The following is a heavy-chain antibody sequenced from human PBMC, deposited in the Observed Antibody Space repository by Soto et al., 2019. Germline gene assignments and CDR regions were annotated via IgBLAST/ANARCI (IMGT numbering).Heavy chain of an antibody. Sequence: GGSLRLSCAASGFTFSSYAMSWVRQAPGKGLEWVSAISGSGGSTYYADSVKGRFTISRDNSKNTLYLQMNSLRAEDTAVYYCAKEEYCSGGSCYLPLGYWGQGTLVTVSS. V-gene: IGHV3-23*01. CDR1: GFTFSSYA. CDR2: ISGSGGST. CDR3: AKEEYCSGGSCYLPLGY. J-gene: IGHJ4*02. D-gene: IGHD2-15*01.